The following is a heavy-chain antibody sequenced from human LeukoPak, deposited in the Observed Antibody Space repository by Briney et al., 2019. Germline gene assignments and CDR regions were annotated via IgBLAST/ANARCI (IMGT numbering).Heavy chain of an antibody. D-gene: IGHD3-22*01. Sequence: SVKVSCKASGGTFSSYAISWVRQAPGQGLEWMGRIIPIFGTANYAQKFQGRVTITADESTSTAYMELSSLRSEDTAVYYCARDGTSYYDSSGQSPFDYWGQGTLLTVSS. CDR3: ARDGTSYYDSSGQSPFDY. J-gene: IGHJ4*02. CDR1: GGTFSSYA. V-gene: IGHV1-69*13. CDR2: IIPIFGTA.